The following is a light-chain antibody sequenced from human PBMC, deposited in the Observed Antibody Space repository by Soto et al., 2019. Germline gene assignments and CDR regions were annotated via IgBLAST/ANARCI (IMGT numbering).Light chain of an antibody. Sequence: QSALTQPASVSGSPGQSITISCTGTSSDVGGHKYVSWYQQHPDKAPKVLIFEVSNRPSGVSNRFSGSKSDNTASLTISGLQAEDEADYYCCSYVSSKTYVFGTGTKLTVL. J-gene: IGLJ1*01. CDR3: CSYVSSKTYV. CDR1: SSDVGGHKY. V-gene: IGLV2-14*01. CDR2: EVS.